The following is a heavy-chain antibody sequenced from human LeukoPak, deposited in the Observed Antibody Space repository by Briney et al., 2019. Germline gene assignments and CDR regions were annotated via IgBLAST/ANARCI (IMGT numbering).Heavy chain of an antibody. D-gene: IGHD6-19*01. CDR3: ARDRYSSGWYGDFDC. CDR1: GFTFSSYG. Sequence: SGGSLRLSCAASGFTFSSYGMHWVRQAPGKGLEWVAFIRYDGSNKYYADSVKGRFTISRDNSKNTLYLQMNSLRAEDTAVYYCARDRYSSGWYGDFDCWGQGTLVTVSS. CDR2: IRYDGSNK. V-gene: IGHV3-30*02. J-gene: IGHJ4*02.